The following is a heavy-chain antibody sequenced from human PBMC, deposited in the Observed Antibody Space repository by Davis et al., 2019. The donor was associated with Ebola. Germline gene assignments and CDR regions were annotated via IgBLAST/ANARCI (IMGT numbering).Heavy chain of an antibody. D-gene: IGHD1-26*01. J-gene: IGHJ4*02. Sequence: AASVKVSCKTSGYIFTRYSIHWVRQAPGEGLEWVGWINAGNGNTKYSQKFQGRVTITRDTSASTAYMELNSLRSEDTAVYYCARRVGARSGFDYWGQGALVTVSS. V-gene: IGHV1-3*01. CDR2: INAGNGNT. CDR3: ARRVGARSGFDY. CDR1: GYIFTRYS.